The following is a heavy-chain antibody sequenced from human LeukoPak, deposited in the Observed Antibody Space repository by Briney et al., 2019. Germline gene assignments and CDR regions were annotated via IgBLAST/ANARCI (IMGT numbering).Heavy chain of an antibody. CDR3: ARVSGDTGTLHY. CDR1: GFTFSSYG. J-gene: IGHJ4*02. Sequence: PGGSLRLSCAASGFTFSSYGMYWVRQAPGKGLEWVALISYDGSNKYYADSVKGRFTISRDNSKNTLYLQMNSLRAEDTAVYYCARVSGDTGTLHYWGQGTLVTVSS. CDR2: ISYDGSNK. V-gene: IGHV3-30*03. D-gene: IGHD5-18*01.